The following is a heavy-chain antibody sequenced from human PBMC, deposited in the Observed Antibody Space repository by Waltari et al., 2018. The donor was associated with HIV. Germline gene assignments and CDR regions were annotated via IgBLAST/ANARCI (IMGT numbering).Heavy chain of an antibody. J-gene: IGHJ3*02. CDR2: IYPGDSNT. D-gene: IGHD3-3*01. CDR3: ARLITIFGLIRGGFDM. Sequence: EVQLVQSGAEVKNSGESLKISCQGPGYNFITYWIGWVPQMPGRGLEWMGIIYPGDSNTRYSPSFQGQVTISADKSINTAYLQWSSLRASDTAIYYCARLITIFGLIRGGFDMWGRGTMVTVSS. CDR1: GYNFITYW. V-gene: IGHV5-51*01.